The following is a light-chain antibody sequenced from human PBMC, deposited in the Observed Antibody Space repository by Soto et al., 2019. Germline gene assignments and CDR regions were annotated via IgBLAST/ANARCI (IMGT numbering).Light chain of an antibody. CDR1: QSISSW. CDR2: KAS. J-gene: IGKJ5*01. V-gene: IGKV1-5*03. Sequence: DLLMTQSPSTLSASVGDRVTITCRASQSISSWLAWYQQKPGKAPKLLIYKASSLESGVPSRFSGSGSGTEFTLTISSLQPDDFAAYDCQQYNSYITFGQGTRLEIK. CDR3: QQYNSYIT.